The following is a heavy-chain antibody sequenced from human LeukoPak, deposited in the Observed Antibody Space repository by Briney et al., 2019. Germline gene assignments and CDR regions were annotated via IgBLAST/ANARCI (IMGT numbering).Heavy chain of an antibody. CDR1: GFTFSSYA. D-gene: IGHD1-26*01. Sequence: GGSLRLSCAASGFTFSSYAMIWVRQAPGKGLEWVSTISSSGDSTYYADSVKGRFTISRDNSNNTLYLQMNSLRAADTAVYFCAKGYSGSYSAFDYWGQGTLVTVSS. J-gene: IGHJ4*02. CDR3: AKGYSGSYSAFDY. V-gene: IGHV3-23*01. CDR2: ISSSGDST.